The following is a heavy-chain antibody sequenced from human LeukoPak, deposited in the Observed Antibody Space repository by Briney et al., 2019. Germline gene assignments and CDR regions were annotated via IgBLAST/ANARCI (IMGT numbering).Heavy chain of an antibody. Sequence: GGSLRLSCAASGFTFSPYEMNWVRQAPGKGLEWVAYISSGGDSMDYADSVKGRFTISRDSAKNSLFLQMNSLRAEDTAVYYCARGPASYTYYLYAMDVWGQGTTVTVSS. V-gene: IGHV3-48*03. CDR3: ARGPASYTYYLYAMDV. D-gene: IGHD2-2*02. J-gene: IGHJ6*02. CDR1: GFTFSPYE. CDR2: ISSGGDSM.